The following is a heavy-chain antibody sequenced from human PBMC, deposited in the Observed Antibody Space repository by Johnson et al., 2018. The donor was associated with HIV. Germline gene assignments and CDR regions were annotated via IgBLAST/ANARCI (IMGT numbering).Heavy chain of an antibody. D-gene: IGHD3-10*01. V-gene: IGHV3-30*01. CDR3: AREQTSMVQGVSWAFDI. J-gene: IGHJ3*02. CDR2: ISYDGSNK. CDR1: GFTFSSYA. Sequence: QVQLVESGGGVVQPGRSLRLSCAASGFTFSSYAMHWVRQAPGKGLAWVAVISYDGSNKSYADSVKGRFTISRDNSKNTRYLQMNSLRAEDTAVYYCAREQTSMVQGVSWAFDIWGQGTMVTVSS.